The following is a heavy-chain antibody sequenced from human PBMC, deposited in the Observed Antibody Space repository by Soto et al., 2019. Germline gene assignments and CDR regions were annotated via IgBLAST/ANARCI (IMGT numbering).Heavy chain of an antibody. D-gene: IGHD3-9*01. V-gene: IGHV4-4*02. CDR2: IYHSGST. CDR1: GGSISSSNW. J-gene: IGHJ4*02. CDR3: ARRLAPLSAKVGLDY. Sequence: QVQLQESGPGLVKPSGTLSLTCAVSGGSISSSNWWSWVRQPPGKGLEWIGEIYHSGSTNYNPSLRRPVTIAVTQSKNQFTLVLSSVTAADTAVYYSARRLAPLSAKVGLDYSGQGTLVTVSS.